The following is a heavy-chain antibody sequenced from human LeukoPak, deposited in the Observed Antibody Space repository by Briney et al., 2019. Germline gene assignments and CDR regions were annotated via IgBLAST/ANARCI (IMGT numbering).Heavy chain of an antibody. CDR1: GYTFTAYY. CDR2: INPNTGGT. D-gene: IGHD3-16*01. Sequence: ASVRVSCRASGYTFTAYYTHWVRQAPGQGLEWMGRINPNTGGTNYAQKFQGRVTMTGDTSISTAYMELSRLTSDDTAVYYCARIGGAHNFDYWGQGTLVTVSS. CDR3: ARIGGAHNFDY. J-gene: IGHJ4*02. V-gene: IGHV1-2*06.